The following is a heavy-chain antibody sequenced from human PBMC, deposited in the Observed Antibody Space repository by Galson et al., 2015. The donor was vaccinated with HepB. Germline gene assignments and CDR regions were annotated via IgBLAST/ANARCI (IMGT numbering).Heavy chain of an antibody. CDR3: AKGYGLFDS. V-gene: IGHV3-23*01. Sequence: SLRLSCAASGFTFNNYVMNWVHQSPGKGLEWVSSISGSGGSTYYAGSVKGRFTISRDNSRNTVYLQMNSLRAEDAGLYFCAKGYGLFDSWGQGILVTVSS. J-gene: IGHJ5*01. CDR1: GFTFNNYV. D-gene: IGHD5-18*01. CDR2: ISGSGGST.